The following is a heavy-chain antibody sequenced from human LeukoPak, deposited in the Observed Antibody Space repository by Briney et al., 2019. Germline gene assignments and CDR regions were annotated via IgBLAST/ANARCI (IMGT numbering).Heavy chain of an antibody. CDR3: ARPLIAAPGTPYYYYGMDV. CDR1: GFTFSSYA. Sequence: GGSLRLSCAASGFTFSSYAMHWVRQAPGKGLEYVSAISSDGGSTYYANSVRGGFTISRDNSKNSLYLQMGSLRVEDMAVYYCARPLIAAPGTPYYYYGMDVWGQGTTVTVSS. J-gene: IGHJ6*02. CDR2: ISSDGGST. V-gene: IGHV3-64*01. D-gene: IGHD6-13*01.